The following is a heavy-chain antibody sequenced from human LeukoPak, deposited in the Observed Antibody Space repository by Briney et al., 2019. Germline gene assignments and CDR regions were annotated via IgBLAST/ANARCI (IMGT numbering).Heavy chain of an antibody. CDR1: IDSISSGDYY. V-gene: IGHV4-30-4*01. CDR2: IYYSGST. J-gene: IGHJ4*02. Sequence: SQTLSLTCTVPIDSISSGDYYWNWIRQPPGKGLEWIGYIYYSGSTYYNPSLRSRVTISVDTSTTQFSLRLTSVTAADTAVYYCARGLRGRSGYYFDSWGQGTLVTVSS. CDR3: ARGLRGRSGYYFDS.